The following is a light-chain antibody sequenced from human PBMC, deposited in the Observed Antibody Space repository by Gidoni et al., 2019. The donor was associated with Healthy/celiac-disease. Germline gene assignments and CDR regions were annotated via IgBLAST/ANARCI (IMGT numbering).Light chain of an antibody. J-gene: IGLJ2*01. CDR1: SMDVGGYNY. V-gene: IGLV2-14*03. CDR2: DVS. CDR3: SSYTSSSIPRV. Sequence: QSALPQPASVSGSPGQSITISCTGTSMDVGGYNYVSWYQQHPGKAPKLMIYDVSNQPSGVSNRFSGSKSGNTASLTISGLQAEDEADYYCSSYTSSSIPRVFGGGTKLTVL.